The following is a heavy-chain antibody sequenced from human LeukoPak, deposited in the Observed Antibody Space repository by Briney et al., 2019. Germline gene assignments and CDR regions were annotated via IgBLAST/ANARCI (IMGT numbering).Heavy chain of an antibody. J-gene: IGHJ6*02. CDR2: INSDGSST. D-gene: IGHD6-19*01. Sequence: PGRSLRLSCAASGFTFSSYWMHWVRQAPGKGLVWVSRINSDGSSTSYADSVKGRFTISRDNAKNTLYLQMNSLRAEDTAVYYCARASAIQWLVYYYYGMDVWGQGTTVTVSS. V-gene: IGHV3-74*01. CDR3: ARASAIQWLVYYYYGMDV. CDR1: GFTFSSYW.